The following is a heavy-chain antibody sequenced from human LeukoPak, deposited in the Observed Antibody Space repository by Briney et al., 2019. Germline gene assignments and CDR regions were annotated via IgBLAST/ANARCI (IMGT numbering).Heavy chain of an antibody. V-gene: IGHV1-18*01. D-gene: IGHD2-2*01. CDR2: IGAYNGNT. Sequence: ASVKVSCKASGYTFTSYGISWVRQAPGQGLGWMGWIGAYNGNTNYAQKLKGRVTMTTDTSTSTVYMELRSLRSDDTAVYYCARDGVVVPAAIDYWGQGTLVTVSS. J-gene: IGHJ4*02. CDR1: GYTFTSYG. CDR3: ARDGVVVPAAIDY.